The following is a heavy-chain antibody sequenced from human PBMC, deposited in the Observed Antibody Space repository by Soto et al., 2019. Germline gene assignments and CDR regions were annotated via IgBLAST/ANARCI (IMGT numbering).Heavy chain of an antibody. D-gene: IGHD3-9*01. J-gene: IGHJ4*02. CDR1: GGSISSSSYY. CDR3: ARQDTIGRLFAY. CDR2: IYYSGST. V-gene: IGHV4-39*01. Sequence: SETLSLTCTVSGGSISSSSYYWGWIRQPPGKGLEWIGSIYYSGSTYYNPSLKSRVTISVDTSKNQFSLKLSSVTAADTAVYYCARQDTIGRLFAYWGQGTLVTVSS.